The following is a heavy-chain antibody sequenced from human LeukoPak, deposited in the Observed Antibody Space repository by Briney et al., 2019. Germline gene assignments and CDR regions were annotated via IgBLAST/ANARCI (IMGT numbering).Heavy chain of an antibody. CDR2: ISAHNGNT. V-gene: IGHV1-18*01. CDR1: GYTFVNYG. Sequence: ASVTVSCKASGYTFVNYGVSWVRQAPGQGLEWVGWISAHNGNTYYVQKLQGRVTMTTATSTSTAYMELRSLKSDDTAVYYCARWVVGGTIDYWGQGTLVTVSS. CDR3: ARWVVGGTIDY. J-gene: IGHJ4*02. D-gene: IGHD1-26*01.